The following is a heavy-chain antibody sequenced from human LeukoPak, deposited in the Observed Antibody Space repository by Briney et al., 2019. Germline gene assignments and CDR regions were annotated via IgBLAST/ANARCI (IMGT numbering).Heavy chain of an antibody. CDR2: IHHSGSP. CDR3: ARGITGTTISY. D-gene: IGHD1-7*01. Sequence: SETLSLTCTVSGGSISSVSYYWGWIRQPPGKGPEWIGSIHHSGSPYYNPSLKSRVTISVDTSKNHFSLTLSSVTAADTAVYYCARGITGTTISYWGQGTLVTVSS. CDR1: GGSISSVSYY. J-gene: IGHJ4*02. V-gene: IGHV4-39*02.